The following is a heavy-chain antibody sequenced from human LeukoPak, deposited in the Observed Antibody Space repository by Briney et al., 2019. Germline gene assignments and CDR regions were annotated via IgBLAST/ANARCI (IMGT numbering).Heavy chain of an antibody. J-gene: IGHJ4*02. V-gene: IGHV3-73*01. Sequence: GGSLKLSCAASGFTFSGSAMHWVRQASGKGLEWVGRIRSKANSYATAYAASVKGRFTISRDDSKNTAYLQMNSLKTEGTAVYYCTRPHTYYYDSSGYYYVDYWGQGTLVTVSS. D-gene: IGHD3-22*01. CDR1: GFTFSGSA. CDR3: TRPHTYYYDSSGYYYVDY. CDR2: IRSKANSYAT.